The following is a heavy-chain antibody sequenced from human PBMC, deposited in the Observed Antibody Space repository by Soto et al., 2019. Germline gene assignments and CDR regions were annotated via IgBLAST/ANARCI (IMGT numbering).Heavy chain of an antibody. CDR1: GVTFSSYA. CDR3: ARDKGQGHWFDP. V-gene: IGHV1-69*13. CDR2: IIPIFGTA. J-gene: IGHJ5*02. Sequence: SSVKVSCKASGVTFSSYAVSWVRQAPGQGLEWMGGIIPIFGTANYAQKFQGRVTITADESTSTAYMELSSLRSEDTAVYCCARDKGQGHWFDPWGQGTLVTVSS.